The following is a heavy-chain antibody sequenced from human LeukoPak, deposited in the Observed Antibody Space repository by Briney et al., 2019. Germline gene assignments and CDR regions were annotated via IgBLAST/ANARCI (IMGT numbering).Heavy chain of an antibody. J-gene: IGHJ4*02. CDR1: GFTFSSYA. Sequence: AGGSLRLSCAASGFTFSSYAMSWVRQAPGKGLEWVSTISGSDGTTYYADSVKGRFTISRDNSKNTLYLQMNSLRAEDTAVYYCARDRALDGSGSYIVDYWGQGTLVTVSS. CDR3: ARDRALDGSGSYIVDY. V-gene: IGHV3-23*01. D-gene: IGHD3-10*01. CDR2: ISGSDGTT.